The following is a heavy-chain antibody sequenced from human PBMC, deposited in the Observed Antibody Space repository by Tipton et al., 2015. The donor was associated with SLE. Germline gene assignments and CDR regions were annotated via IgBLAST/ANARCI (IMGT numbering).Heavy chain of an antibody. CDR1: GYTFTGYY. CDR2: IIPFFGTA. V-gene: IGHV1-69*05. D-gene: IGHD1-20*01. CDR3: AREGITGTTDY. J-gene: IGHJ4*02. Sequence: QSGAEVKKPGASVKVSCKASGYTFTGYYMHWVRQAPGQGLEWMGGIIPFFGTASYAQKFQGRVTITTDESTTTAYMELSSLRSEDTALYYCAREGITGTTDYWGQGTLVTVSS.